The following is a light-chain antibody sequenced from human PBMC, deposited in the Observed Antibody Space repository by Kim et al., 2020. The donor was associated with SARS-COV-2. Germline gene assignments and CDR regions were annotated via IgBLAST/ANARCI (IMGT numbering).Light chain of an antibody. J-gene: IGKJ1*01. Sequence: EIVMTQSPATLSVSPGERATLSCRASQSVSSNFAWYQQTPGQAPRLLNYGASTRATGIPARFSGSGSGTEFTLSISSLQSEDFALYYCQQYNDWPWTFGQGNKVDIK. CDR3: QQYNDWPWT. CDR2: GAS. CDR1: QSVSSN. V-gene: IGKV3-15*01.